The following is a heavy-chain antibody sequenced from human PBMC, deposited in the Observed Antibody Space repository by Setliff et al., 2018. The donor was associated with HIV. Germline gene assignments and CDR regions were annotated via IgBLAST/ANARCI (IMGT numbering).Heavy chain of an antibody. V-gene: IGHV4-34*01. Sequence: SETLSLTCAVYGGSVSGYYWSWIRQPPGKGLEWIGEMNHSGSRKYNPSLKSRVTMPVDTSKRQFSLNLTSVTAADTAVHYCARINVLQFLEWSAKEGPFDYWGQGTPVTVSS. D-gene: IGHD3-3*01. CDR1: GGSVSGYY. J-gene: IGHJ4*02. CDR2: MNHSGSR. CDR3: ARINVLQFLEWSAKEGPFDY.